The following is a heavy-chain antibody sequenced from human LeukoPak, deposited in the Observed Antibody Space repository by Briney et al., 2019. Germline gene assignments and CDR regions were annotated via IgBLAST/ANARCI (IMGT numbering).Heavy chain of an antibody. J-gene: IGHJ5*02. CDR2: ISHSGNT. D-gene: IGHD3-9*01. CDR3: ARGRGDWLSINWFDP. Sequence: SETLSLTCAVYGGSLSGYYWSWIRQAPGKGREWIGEISHSGNTNYNPSLKSRATISVDTSKNQFSLKLRSVTAADTAVYYCARGRGDWLSINWFDPWGQGTLVTVSS. V-gene: IGHV4-34*01. CDR1: GGSLSGYY.